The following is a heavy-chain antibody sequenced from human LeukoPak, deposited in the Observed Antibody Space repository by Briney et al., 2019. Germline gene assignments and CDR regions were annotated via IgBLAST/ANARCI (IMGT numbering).Heavy chain of an antibody. J-gene: IGHJ4*02. CDR1: GFTFSSYS. Sequence: GGSLRLFCAASGFTFSSYSMNWVRQAPGKGLEWVSSISSSSSYIYYADSVKGRFTISRDNAKNSLYLQMNSLRAEDTAVYYCATLPAAALDYWGQGTLVTVSS. CDR3: ATLPAAALDY. D-gene: IGHD6-13*01. CDR2: ISSSSSYI. V-gene: IGHV3-21*01.